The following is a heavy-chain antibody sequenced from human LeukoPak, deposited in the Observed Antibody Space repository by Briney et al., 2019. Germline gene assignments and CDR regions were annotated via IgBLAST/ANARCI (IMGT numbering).Heavy chain of an antibody. CDR3: ARDGRNYYGSGSYYKPFDY. J-gene: IGHJ4*02. Sequence: SETLSLTCTVSGGSISSYYWSWIRQPPGKGLEWIGYIYYSGSTNYNPSLKSRVTISVGTSKNQFSLKLSSVTAADTAVYYCARDGRNYYGSGSYYKPFDYWGQGTLVTVSS. CDR2: IYYSGST. V-gene: IGHV4-59*12. CDR1: GGSISSYY. D-gene: IGHD3-10*01.